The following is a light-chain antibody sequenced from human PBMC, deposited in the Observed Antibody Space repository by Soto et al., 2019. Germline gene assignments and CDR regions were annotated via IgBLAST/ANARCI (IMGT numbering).Light chain of an antibody. CDR1: EPVRNTF. Sequence: DIVLTQSPDTLSLSPGERATLSRRASEPVRNTFLAWYQQKPGQAPRLLIYGASSRAIGIPDRFSGSGSGADFTLTISRLEPEDFALYFCQQYADSPLTFGGGTKVDIK. CDR2: GAS. CDR3: QQYADSPLT. V-gene: IGKV3-20*01. J-gene: IGKJ4*01.